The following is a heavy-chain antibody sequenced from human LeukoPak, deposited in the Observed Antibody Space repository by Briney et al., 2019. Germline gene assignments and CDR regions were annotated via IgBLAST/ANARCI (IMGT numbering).Heavy chain of an antibody. CDR2: ISSNGDTT. V-gene: IGHV3-64*01. CDR3: AREVDGGFDP. D-gene: IGHD3-16*01. Sequence: GGSLRLSCAASGFTFSSYSMNWVRQAPGKGPESVSAISSNGDTTYYLSSVKDRFTISRDNSKKTLYLQMGSLRVEDMAVYYCAREVDGGFDPWGQGTLVTVSP. CDR1: GFTFSSYS. J-gene: IGHJ5*02.